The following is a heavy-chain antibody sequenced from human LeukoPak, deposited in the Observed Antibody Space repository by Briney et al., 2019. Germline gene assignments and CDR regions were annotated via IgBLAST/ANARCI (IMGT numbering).Heavy chain of an antibody. Sequence: GGSLRLSCAASGFTFSSYGMHWVRQAPGKGLEWVAVISYDGSNKYYADSVKGRFTISRDNSKNTLYLQMNSLRAEDTAVYYCAKEYTVYFDYWGQGTLVTVSS. CDR3: AKEYTVYFDY. D-gene: IGHD4-17*01. V-gene: IGHV3-30*18. J-gene: IGHJ4*02. CDR2: ISYDGSNK. CDR1: GFTFSSYG.